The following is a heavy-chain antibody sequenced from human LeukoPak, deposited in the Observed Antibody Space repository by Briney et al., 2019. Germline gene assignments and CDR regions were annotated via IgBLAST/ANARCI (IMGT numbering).Heavy chain of an antibody. V-gene: IGHV4-61*02. CDR3: ARDKLDCSSTSCYREYYYYYYMDV. CDR2: IYTSGST. D-gene: IGHD2-2*01. Sequence: PSQTLSLTCTVSGGSISSGSYYSSWIRQPAGKGLEWIGRIYTSGSTNYNPSLKSRVTISVDTSKNQFSLKLSSVTAADTAVYYCARDKLDCSSTSCYREYYYYYYMDVWGKGTTVTVSS. J-gene: IGHJ6*03. CDR1: GGSISSGSYY.